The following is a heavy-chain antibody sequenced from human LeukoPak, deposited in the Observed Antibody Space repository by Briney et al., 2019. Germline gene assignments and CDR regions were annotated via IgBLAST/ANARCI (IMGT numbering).Heavy chain of an antibody. CDR2: INHSGST. D-gene: IGHD2-2*01. Sequence: SETLSLTCAVYGGSFSGYCWSWIRQPPGKGLEWIGEINHSGSTNYNPSLKSRVTISVDTSKNQFSLKLSSVTAADTAVYYCASGSSWDYYYYYYMDVWGKGTTVTVSS. V-gene: IGHV4-34*01. J-gene: IGHJ6*03. CDR3: ASGSSWDYYYYYYMDV. CDR1: GGSFSGYC.